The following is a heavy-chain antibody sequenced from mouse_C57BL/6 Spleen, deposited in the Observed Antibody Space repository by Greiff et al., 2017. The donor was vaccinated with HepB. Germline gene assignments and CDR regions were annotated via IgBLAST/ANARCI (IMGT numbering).Heavy chain of an antibody. CDR1: GYTFTSYW. V-gene: IGHV1-55*01. J-gene: IGHJ1*03. D-gene: IGHD1-1*01. CDR2: IYPGSGST. Sequence: QVQLQPPGAELVKPGASVKLSCKASGYTFTSYWITWVKQRPGQGLEWIGDIYPGSGSTNYNEKFKSKATLTVDTSSSTAYMQLSSLTSEDSAVYYCARGGYGSSYDVWGTGTTVTVSS. CDR3: ARGGYGSSYDV.